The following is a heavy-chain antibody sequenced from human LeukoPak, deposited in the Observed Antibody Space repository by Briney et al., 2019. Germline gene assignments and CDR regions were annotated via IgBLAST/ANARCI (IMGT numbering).Heavy chain of an antibody. V-gene: IGHV4-59*01. CDR1: GDSISDYY. CDR3: PRVNTGQSYDFWSGYYTSHNYSYRDV. Sequence: SETLSLTCTVSGDSISDYYWSWIRQPLGKGLEWIGYIYYSGSTKYNPSLESRVTISADTSKNQFSLKMSSVTAADSAVYYCPRVNTGQSYDFWSGYYTSHNYSYRDVWGKGTTVTVSS. D-gene: IGHD3-3*01. CDR2: IYYSGST. J-gene: IGHJ6*03.